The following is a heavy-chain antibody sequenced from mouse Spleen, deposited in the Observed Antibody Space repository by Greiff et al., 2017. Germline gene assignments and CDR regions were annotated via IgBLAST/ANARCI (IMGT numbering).Heavy chain of an antibody. J-gene: IGHJ3*01. CDR2: IYPGSGST. Sequence: QVQLQQPGAELVKPGASVKMSCKASGYTFTSYWITWVKQRPGQGLEWIGDIYPGSGSTNYNEKFKSKATLTVDTSSSTAYMQLSSLTSEDSAVYYCARGGEYDYDWFAYWGQGTLVTVSA. D-gene: IGHD2-4*01. V-gene: IGHV1-55*01. CDR3: ARGGEYDYDWFAY. CDR1: GYTFTSYW.